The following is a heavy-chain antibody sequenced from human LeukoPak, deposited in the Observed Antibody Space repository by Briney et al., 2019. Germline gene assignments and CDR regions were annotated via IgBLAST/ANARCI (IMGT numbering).Heavy chain of an antibody. CDR2: INPNSGGT. J-gene: IGHJ3*02. D-gene: IGHD7-27*01. Sequence: ASVKFSCKASGYTLTGYYMHWVRQAPGQGLAWMGWINPNSGGTNYAQTFQGRVTMTRDTSISTAYMELSRLRSDDTAVYYGARDGDAGAFDIWGQGKMVTVSS. CDR1: GYTLTGYY. CDR3: ARDGDAGAFDI. V-gene: IGHV1-2*02.